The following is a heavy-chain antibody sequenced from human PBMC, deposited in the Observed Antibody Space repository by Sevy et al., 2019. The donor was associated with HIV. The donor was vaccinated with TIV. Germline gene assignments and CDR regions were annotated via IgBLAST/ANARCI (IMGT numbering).Heavy chain of an antibody. CDR1: GFTFSSYS. J-gene: IGHJ3*02. CDR3: AGAAGYSSGWRVVPSAFDI. Sequence: GGSLRLSCAASGFTFSSYSMNWVRQAPGKGLEWVSSISSSSSYIYYEDSVKGRFTISRDNAKNSLYLQMNSLRAEDTAVYYCAGAAGYSSGWRVVPSAFDIWGQGTMVTVSS. V-gene: IGHV3-21*01. CDR2: ISSSSSYI. D-gene: IGHD6-19*01.